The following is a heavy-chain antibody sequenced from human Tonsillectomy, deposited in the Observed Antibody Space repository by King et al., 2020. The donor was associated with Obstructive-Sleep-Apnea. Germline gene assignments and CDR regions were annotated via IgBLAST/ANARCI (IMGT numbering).Heavy chain of an antibody. CDR2: IKSKTDGGTT. V-gene: IGHV3-15*01. Sequence: VQLVESGGGLVKPGGSLRLSCAASGFTFSNAWMSWVRQAPGKGLEWGGRIKSKTDGGTTDYAAPVKGRFTISRDDSKKTLYLQMNSLKTEDTAGYYCTTDLRYFDWLLSLFDYWGQGTLVTVSS. CDR1: GFTFSNAW. CDR3: TTDLRYFDWLLSLFDY. D-gene: IGHD3-9*01. J-gene: IGHJ4*02.